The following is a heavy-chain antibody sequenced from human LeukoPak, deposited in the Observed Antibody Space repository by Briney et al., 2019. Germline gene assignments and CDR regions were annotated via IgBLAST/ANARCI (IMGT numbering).Heavy chain of an antibody. CDR2: ISGSGGST. CDR3: AKAEPSGYDSYYFDY. CDR1: GFTFSSYG. D-gene: IGHD5-12*01. V-gene: IGHV3-23*01. Sequence: GGSLRLSCAASGFTFSSYGMSWVRQAPGKGLEWVSAISGSGGSTYYADSVKGRFTISRDNSKNTLYLQMNSLRAEDTAVYYCAKAEPSGYDSYYFDYWGQGTLVTVSS. J-gene: IGHJ4*02.